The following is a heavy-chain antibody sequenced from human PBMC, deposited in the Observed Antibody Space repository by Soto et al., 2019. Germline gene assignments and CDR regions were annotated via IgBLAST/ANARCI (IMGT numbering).Heavy chain of an antibody. CDR3: ARDSRAYCSSTSCFQDFDY. J-gene: IGHJ4*02. CDR1: GGTFSSYA. D-gene: IGHD2-2*01. CDR2: IIPIFGTA. V-gene: IGHV1-69*01. Sequence: VKVSCKASGGTFSSYAISWVRQAPGQGLEWMGGIIPIFGTANYAQKFQGRVTITADESTSTAYMELSSLRSEDTAVYYCARDSRAYCSSTSCFQDFDYWGQGTLVTVSS.